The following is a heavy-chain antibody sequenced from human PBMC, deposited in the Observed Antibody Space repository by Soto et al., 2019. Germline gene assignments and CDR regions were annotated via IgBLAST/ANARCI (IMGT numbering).Heavy chain of an antibody. CDR3: AREERVVTASDYYRGMDV. CDR2: INLSSGTT. J-gene: IGHJ6*02. Sequence: ASVKVSCKASGYTFTSYYMHWLRQAPGQGPEWMGVINLSSGTTTYAQKFQGTVTMTRDTSTSTVYMEMSSLRSQDTAVYYCAREERVVTASDYYRGMDVWGQGTTVTVSS. D-gene: IGHD2-21*02. CDR1: GYTFTSYY. V-gene: IGHV1-46*01.